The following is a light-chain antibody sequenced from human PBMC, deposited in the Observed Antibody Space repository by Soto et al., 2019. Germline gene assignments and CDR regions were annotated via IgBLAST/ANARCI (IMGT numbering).Light chain of an antibody. V-gene: IGKV3-11*01. CDR2: GAS. CDR1: QTVSTY. J-gene: IGKJ4*01. CDR3: QQRYNWLT. Sequence: IVLTQSPATLSLSPGERATLSCRARQTVSTYLSWYQHKPGQAPRLLIYGASNRATGIPARFSGSGSGTDFTLTISSLEPEDSAVYYWQQRYNWLTFGGGTKVEIK.